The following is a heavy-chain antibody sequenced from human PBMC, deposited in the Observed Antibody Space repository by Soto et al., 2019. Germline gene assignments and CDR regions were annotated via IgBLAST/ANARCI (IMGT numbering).Heavy chain of an antibody. D-gene: IGHD3-10*01. CDR1: GYTFTSYA. Sequence: QVQLVQSGAEEKKPGASVKVSCKASGYTFTSYAMHWVRQAPGQRLEWMGWINAGNGNTKYSQKFQGRVTITRDTSASTAYMELSSLRSEETAVFYCARSPSMVPFDYWGQGTLVTVSS. V-gene: IGHV1-3*05. CDR2: INAGNGNT. J-gene: IGHJ4*02. CDR3: ARSPSMVPFDY.